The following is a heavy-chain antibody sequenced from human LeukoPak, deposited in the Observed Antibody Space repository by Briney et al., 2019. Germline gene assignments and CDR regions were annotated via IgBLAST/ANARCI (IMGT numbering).Heavy chain of an antibody. D-gene: IGHD2-2*01. Sequence: SETLSLTCTVSGGSICSHYRSWIRQPPGKGLEWIGYIYYDGNTNYNPSLKSRVTISVDTSKNQFSLKLSSVTAADTAVYYCARDGSFPGSPNNWLDPWGQGTLVTVSS. J-gene: IGHJ5*02. CDR2: IYYDGNT. CDR3: ARDGSFPGSPNNWLDP. V-gene: IGHV4-59*11. CDR1: GGSICSHY.